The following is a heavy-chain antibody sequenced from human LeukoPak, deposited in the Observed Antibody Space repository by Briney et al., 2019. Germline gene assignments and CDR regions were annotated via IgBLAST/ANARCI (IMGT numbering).Heavy chain of an antibody. Sequence: SETLSLLALSSVGHTSIPFPMSLRQPPGKGLEWIGYIYYSGSTNYNPSLKSRVTISVDTSKNQFSLKVSSVTAADTAVSSCARGAVLSDYYYYYDMYLSDQGPTVTVSS. CDR1: VGHTSIPF. V-gene: IGHV4-59*11. J-gene: IGHJ6*01. CDR2: IYYSGST. D-gene: IGHD4/OR15-4a*01. CDR3: ARGAVLSDYYYYYDMYL.